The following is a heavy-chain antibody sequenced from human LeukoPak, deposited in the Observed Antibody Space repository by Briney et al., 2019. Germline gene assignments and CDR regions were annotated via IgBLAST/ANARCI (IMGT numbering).Heavy chain of an antibody. J-gene: IGHJ4*02. CDR3: ARESTARLLSDY. V-gene: IGHV1-46*01. D-gene: IGHD6-6*01. CDR2: INPSGGST. CDR1: GYTFTSYY. Sequence: ASVKVSCKASGYTFTSYYMHWVRQAPGQGLEWMGIINPSGGSTSYAQKFQGRVTMTRDTSTSTVYMELSSLGSEDTAVYYCARESTARLLSDYWGQGTLVTVSS.